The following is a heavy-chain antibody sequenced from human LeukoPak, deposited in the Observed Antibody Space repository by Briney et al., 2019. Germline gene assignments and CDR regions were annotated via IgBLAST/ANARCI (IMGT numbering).Heavy chain of an antibody. CDR1: GFTFSSYW. CDR2: IKQDGSEK. D-gene: IGHD2-8*01. Sequence: GGSLRLSCAASGFTFSSYWMSWVRQTPGKGLEWVANIKQDGSEKYYVDSVKGRFTISRDNSKNTLYLQMNSLRAEDTAVYYCAKVFFMDYWGQGTLVTVSS. J-gene: IGHJ4*02. CDR3: AKVFFMDY. V-gene: IGHV3-7*05.